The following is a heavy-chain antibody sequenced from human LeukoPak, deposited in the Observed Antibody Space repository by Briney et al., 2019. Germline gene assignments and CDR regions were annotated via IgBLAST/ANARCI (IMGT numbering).Heavy chain of an antibody. J-gene: IGHJ6*04. CDR3: ASYYALGVCACDTFGRDV. V-gene: IGHV4-38-2*01. CDR2: MYHNKGT. CDR1: GYSISIGYY. D-gene: IGHD3-10*01. Sequence: SQTLSLTRAVSGYSISIGYYWGWIRQPPGKGLEWIGSMYHNKGTYYNPSLKNRVTISMDTSKNQFSLRLSSVTAADSAVYYCASYYALGVCACDTFGRDVWGKGTAVTVSS.